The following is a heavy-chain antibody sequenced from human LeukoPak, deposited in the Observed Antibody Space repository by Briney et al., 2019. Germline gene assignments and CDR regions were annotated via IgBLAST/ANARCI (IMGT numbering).Heavy chain of an antibody. V-gene: IGHV3-23*01. D-gene: IGHD5-18*01. Sequence: PGGSLRLSCSASGFTFSTFGMSWVRQAPGKGLEWISPISSSGVSTYYADSVKGRFTISRDNSKNTLYLQMNSLRAEDTAVYYCARGLGRTAMVTRGGVRFDYWGQGTLVTVSS. J-gene: IGHJ4*02. CDR1: GFTFSTFG. CDR3: ARGLGRTAMVTRGGVRFDY. CDR2: ISSSGVST.